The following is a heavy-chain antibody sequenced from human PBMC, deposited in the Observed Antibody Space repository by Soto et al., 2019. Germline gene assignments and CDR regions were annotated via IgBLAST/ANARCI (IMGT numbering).Heavy chain of an antibody. CDR2: INPSGVST. CDR3: ARAKVATIHEKRLGYDFDI. Sequence: ASVKVSFKASGYTLTIYYMHVLLQSPVQGLEWMGIINPSGVSTSYAQKFQGRVTMTREKSTSTVYMELSSLRSEDTAVYYCARAKVATIHEKRLGYDFDIWGQGTIVTXS. CDR1: GYTLTIYY. D-gene: IGHD5-12*01. V-gene: IGHV1-46*01. J-gene: IGHJ3*02.